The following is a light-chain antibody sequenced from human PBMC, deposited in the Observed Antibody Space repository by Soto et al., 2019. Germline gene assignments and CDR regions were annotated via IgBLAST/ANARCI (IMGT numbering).Light chain of an antibody. Sequence: DIVMTQSPDSLAVSLGERATINCKSSQSFLYSSNNKNYLAWYQQKPGQPPKLLIYWASTRESGVPDRFSGSGSGTDFTLTISSLQAEDVAVYYCQQYASTPYTFCQGTKLEIK. CDR3: QQYASTPYT. CDR1: QSFLYSSNNKNY. V-gene: IGKV4-1*01. J-gene: IGKJ2*01. CDR2: WAS.